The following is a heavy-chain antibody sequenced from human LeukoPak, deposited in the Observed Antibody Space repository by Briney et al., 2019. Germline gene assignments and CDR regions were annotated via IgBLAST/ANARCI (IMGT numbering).Heavy chain of an antibody. D-gene: IGHD1-1*01. J-gene: IGHJ5*01. CDR1: GCSISSFY. V-gene: IGHV4-59*01. CDR3: ARAVLATKSERWFDS. Sequence: SGTLSLTGTASGCSISSFYWSWIRQPPGKGLEWIGYINYTGSTNYNSSLKSRVTISVDTSKNQFSLNLSSVTAADTAMYYCARAVLATKSERWFDSWGQGTLVTVSS. CDR2: INYTGST.